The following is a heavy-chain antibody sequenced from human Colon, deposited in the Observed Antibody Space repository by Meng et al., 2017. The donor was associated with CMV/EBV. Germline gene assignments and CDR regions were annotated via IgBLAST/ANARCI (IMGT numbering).Heavy chain of an antibody. CDR2: ISPTGDLS. CDR1: GFTFTRHF. D-gene: IGHD5/OR15-5a*01. V-gene: IGHV1-46*01. Sequence: QVHLVQSGPEVRKPGASVKVSCKASGFTFTRHFMHWVRQAPGQGLEWMGLISPTGDLSLIIEKFQGRLTMTRDAATSTAYMELTGLTSEDTAVYYCARDNSVTDSWWFDPWGQGTLVTVSS. CDR3: ARDNSVTDSWWFDP. J-gene: IGHJ5*02.